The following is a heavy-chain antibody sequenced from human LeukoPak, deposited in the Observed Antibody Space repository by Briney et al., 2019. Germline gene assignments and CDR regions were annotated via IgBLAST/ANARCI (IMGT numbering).Heavy chain of an antibody. CDR1: GYTFTGYY. CDR2: ISAYNGNT. Sequence: GASVKVSCKASGYTFTGYYMHWVRQAPGQGLEWMGWISAYNGNTNYAQKLQGRVTMTRNTSISTAYMELSSLRSEDTAVYYCARGAGDRYWGQGTLVTVSS. D-gene: IGHD7-27*01. V-gene: IGHV1-8*02. J-gene: IGHJ4*02. CDR3: ARGAGDRY.